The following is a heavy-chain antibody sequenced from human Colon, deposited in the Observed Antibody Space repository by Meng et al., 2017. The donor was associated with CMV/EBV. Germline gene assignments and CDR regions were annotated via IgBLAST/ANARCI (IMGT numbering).Heavy chain of an antibody. V-gene: IGHV3-23*01. Sequence: GESLKISCAASGFTFRSYAMSWVRQAPGKGLEWVSSISGSGGTRDYADSVKGRFTMSRDNSENTVYLQMNSLRDDDTALYSCAKDLVREIVPAALALDVWGQGTTVTVSS. D-gene: IGHD2-2*01. CDR2: ISGSGGTR. CDR1: GFTFRSYA. CDR3: AKDLVREIVPAALALDV. J-gene: IGHJ6*02.